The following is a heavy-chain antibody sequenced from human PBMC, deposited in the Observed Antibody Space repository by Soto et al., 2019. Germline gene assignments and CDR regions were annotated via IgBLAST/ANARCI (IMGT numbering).Heavy chain of an antibody. D-gene: IGHD6-13*01. V-gene: IGHV3-9*01. CDR1: GFTFDDYA. CDR2: INRNSGSI. J-gene: IGHJ1*01. CDR3: AKDESINWYSGHFRH. Sequence: EVQLVESGGGLVQPGRSLRLSCAASGFTFDDYAMHWVRQVPGKGLEWVSGINRNSGSIGYGDSVKGRFAISRDNAKNSLHLQMNSLSAEDTAFYYCAKDESINWYSGHFRHWGQGTLVTVSS.